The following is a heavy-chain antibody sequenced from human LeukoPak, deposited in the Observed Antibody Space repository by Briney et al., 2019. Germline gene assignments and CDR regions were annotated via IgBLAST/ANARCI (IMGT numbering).Heavy chain of an antibody. CDR3: ARMQSAYDAFDL. V-gene: IGHV2-70*01. J-gene: IGHJ3*01. D-gene: IGHD3-3*01. CDR1: GFSLSTSGMC. CDR2: IYWDDDK. Sequence: SGPTLVNSTQTLTLTCTFSGFSLSTSGMCVSWIRQPPGKALEWLALIYWDDDKYYSTSLKTRLTISKDTSKNQVVVTMTNMDPVDTATYYCARMQSAYDAFDLWGQGKLVTVSS.